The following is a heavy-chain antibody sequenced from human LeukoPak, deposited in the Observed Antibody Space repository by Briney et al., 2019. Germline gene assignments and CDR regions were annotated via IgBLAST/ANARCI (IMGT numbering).Heavy chain of an antibody. V-gene: IGHV1-18*01. Sequence: GASVKVSCKASGYTFTSYGISWVRQAPGQGLEWMGWISAYNGNTKYAQKLQGRVTMTTDTSTSTAYKELRSLRSDDTAVYYCARVVVVTATHPYNWFDPWGQGTLVTVSS. D-gene: IGHD2-21*02. J-gene: IGHJ5*02. CDR3: ARVVVVTATHPYNWFDP. CDR1: GYTFTSYG. CDR2: ISAYNGNT.